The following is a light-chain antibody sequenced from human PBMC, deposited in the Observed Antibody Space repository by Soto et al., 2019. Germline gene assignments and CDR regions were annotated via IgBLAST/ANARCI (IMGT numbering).Light chain of an antibody. CDR1: SSNIGNNY. J-gene: IGLJ3*02. CDR2: ANN. Sequence: QSVLTQPPSVSAAPGQKVTISCSGSSSNIGNNYVSWYQQLPGTAPKLLIYANNKRPSGIPDRFSVSKSGTSATLGITGLQTGDEADYYCGTWDSSLSAWVFGGGTKVTVL. CDR3: GTWDSSLSAWV. V-gene: IGLV1-51*01.